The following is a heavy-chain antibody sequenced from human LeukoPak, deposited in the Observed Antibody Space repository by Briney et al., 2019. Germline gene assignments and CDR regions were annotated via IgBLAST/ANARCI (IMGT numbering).Heavy chain of an antibody. D-gene: IGHD3-10*01. Sequence: GGSLRLSCAASGFTFSSYAMSWVRQAPGKGLEWVSAISGSGGSTYYADSVKGRFTISRDNSKNTLYLQMNSLRAEDTAVYYCAKDRVRGVIAPEPNDYWGQGTLVTVSS. J-gene: IGHJ4*02. CDR2: ISGSGGST. V-gene: IGHV3-23*01. CDR1: GFTFSSYA. CDR3: AKDRVRGVIAPEPNDY.